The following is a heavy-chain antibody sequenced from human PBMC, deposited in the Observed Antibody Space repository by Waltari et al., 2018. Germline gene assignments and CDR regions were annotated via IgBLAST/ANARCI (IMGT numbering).Heavy chain of an antibody. D-gene: IGHD2-21*01. CDR2: IDYSGST. CDR3: ARRPILWEGGAFEI. J-gene: IGHJ3*02. Sequence: QVQLQESGPGLVKPSETLSLTCTVSGGSISSYYWSWIRQPQGKGLEWIGYIDYSGSTNFNPSLESRVTIAVETSKNQFSLKLSSVTAADTAVYYCARRPILWEGGAFEIWGQGTMVTVSS. V-gene: IGHV4-59*08. CDR1: GGSISSYY.